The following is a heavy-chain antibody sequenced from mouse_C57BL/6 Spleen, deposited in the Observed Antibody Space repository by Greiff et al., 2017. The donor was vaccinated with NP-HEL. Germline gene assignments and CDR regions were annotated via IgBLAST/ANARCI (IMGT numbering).Heavy chain of an antibody. CDR3: VRHMNYYAMDY. V-gene: IGHV10-1*01. Sequence: GGGLVQPKGSLKLSCAASGFSFNTYAMNWVRQAPGKGLEWVARIRSKSNNYATYYADSVKDRFTISRDDSESMLYLQMNNLKTEDTAMYYCVRHMNYYAMDYWGQGTSVTVSS. J-gene: IGHJ4*01. CDR1: GFSFNTYA. D-gene: IGHD2-3*01. CDR2: IRSKSNNYAT.